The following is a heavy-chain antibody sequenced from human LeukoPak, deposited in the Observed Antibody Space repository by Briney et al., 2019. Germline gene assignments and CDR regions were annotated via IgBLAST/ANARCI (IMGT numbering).Heavy chain of an antibody. J-gene: IGHJ6*03. Sequence: GGSLRLSCVASGFTFRSNWMSWVRQAPGKGLEWVASIKEDGSEKYYVDSVKGRFTISRDNAKNSVHLQMNSLRAEDTSVYYCARVGNYYYYYYYMDVWGKGTTVTISS. CDR2: IKEDGSEK. CDR1: GFTFRSNW. V-gene: IGHV3-7*04. CDR3: ARVGNYYYYYYYMDV. D-gene: IGHD3-10*01.